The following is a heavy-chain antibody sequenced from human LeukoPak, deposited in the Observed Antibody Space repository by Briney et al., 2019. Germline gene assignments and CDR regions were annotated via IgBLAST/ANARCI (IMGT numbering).Heavy chain of an antibody. CDR1: GFTFSSYT. V-gene: IGHV3-21*01. Sequence: GGSLRLSCTASGFTFSSYTMNWVRQAPGKGLEWVSSISTTSIHIYHADSVKGRFTISRDNAKNSVSLQMNSLRAEDTAAYYCARGDDFWGERNAFDIWGQGTMVTVSS. CDR3: ARGDDFWGERNAFDI. D-gene: IGHD3-3*01. CDR2: ISTTSIHI. J-gene: IGHJ3*02.